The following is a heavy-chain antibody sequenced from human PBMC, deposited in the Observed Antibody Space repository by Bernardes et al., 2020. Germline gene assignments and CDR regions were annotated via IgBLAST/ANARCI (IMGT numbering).Heavy chain of an antibody. J-gene: IGHJ4*02. CDR1: GYTFTTFD. V-gene: IGHV1-8*01. CDR3: VRFYRGLPFDF. CDR2: MNPNSGNT. D-gene: IGHD4-4*01. Sequence: ASVKVSCMASGYTFTTFDINWVRQASGQGLEWMGWMNPNSGNTGYMPKFQDRLTLTRDTSISTAYLELSGLNFDDTAVYYCVRFYRGLPFDFWGQGTLITVTS.